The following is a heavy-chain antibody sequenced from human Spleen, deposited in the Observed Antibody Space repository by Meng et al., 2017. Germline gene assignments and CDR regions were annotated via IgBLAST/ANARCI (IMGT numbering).Heavy chain of an antibody. J-gene: IGHJ4*02. Sequence: GESLKISCEASGFTFTSYAMSWVRQAPGKGLEWVSAISGSGGSTYYTDSVKGRFTISRDNSKNTLYLQMNSLRAEDTAVYYCAKDIDYYGSGSYVDYWGQGTLDTVTS. CDR3: AKDIDYYGSGSYVDY. D-gene: IGHD3-10*01. CDR2: ISGSGGST. V-gene: IGHV3-23*01. CDR1: GFTFTSYA.